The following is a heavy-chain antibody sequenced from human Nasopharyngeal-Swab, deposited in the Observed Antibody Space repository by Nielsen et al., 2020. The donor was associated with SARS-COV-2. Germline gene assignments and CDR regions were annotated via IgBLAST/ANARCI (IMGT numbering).Heavy chain of an antibody. Sequence: GSLRLSCAASGFTFDDYAMHWVRQAPGKGLEWVSLISGDGGSTYYADSVKGRFTISRDNSKNSLYLQMNSLRTEDAALYYCAKDGGDIVVVPAVFFDYWGQGTLVTVSS. J-gene: IGHJ4*02. CDR2: ISGDGGST. CDR1: GFTFDDYA. V-gene: IGHV3-43*02. CDR3: AKDGGDIVVVPAVFFDY. D-gene: IGHD2-2*01.